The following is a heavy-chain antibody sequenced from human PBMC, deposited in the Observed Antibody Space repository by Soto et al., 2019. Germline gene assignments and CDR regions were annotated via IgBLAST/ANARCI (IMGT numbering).Heavy chain of an antibody. CDR3: TRDAGIAVSGTPGDPDY. J-gene: IGHJ4*02. D-gene: IGHD6-13*01. CDR2: INTANGNT. CDR1: GYTFTIFS. Sequence: QVQLVQSGAEVRKPGASVKVSCKASGYTFTIFSIHWVRQAPGQRLEWMGWINTANGNTRFSQNFQARVTLTRDTSAETAYMELSGLRSEDTAVYYCTRDAGIAVSGTPGDPDYWGQGTLVTVSS. V-gene: IGHV1-3*04.